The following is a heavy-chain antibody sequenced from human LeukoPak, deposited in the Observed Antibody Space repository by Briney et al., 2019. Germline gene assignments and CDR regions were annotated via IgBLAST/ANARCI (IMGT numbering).Heavy chain of an antibody. D-gene: IGHD3-3*01. J-gene: IGHJ4*02. CDR2: ISPDSGNT. V-gene: IGHV1-18*01. Sequence: ASEKVSCKASGYTFNSYGTSWVRQAPGQGLEWMGWISPDSGNTHYVQKFQGRVTMTTDTSTSTAYMELTSLRSDDTAVYYCARIEYDFWSRYYGIDYWGQGTLVSVSS. CDR1: GYTFNSYG. CDR3: ARIEYDFWSRYYGIDY.